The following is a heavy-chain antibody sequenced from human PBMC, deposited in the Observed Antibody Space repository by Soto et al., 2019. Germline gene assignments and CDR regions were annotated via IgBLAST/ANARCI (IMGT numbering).Heavy chain of an antibody. Sequence: GGSLRLSCAASGFTFSSYAMSWVRQAPGKGLEWVSAISGSGGSTYYTDSVKGRFTISRDNSKNTLYLQMNSLRAEDTAVYYCAKDRTTLGELSSFDYWGQGTLVTVSS. J-gene: IGHJ4*02. CDR2: ISGSGGST. CDR1: GFTFSSYA. CDR3: AKDRTTLGELSSFDY. D-gene: IGHD3-16*02. V-gene: IGHV3-23*01.